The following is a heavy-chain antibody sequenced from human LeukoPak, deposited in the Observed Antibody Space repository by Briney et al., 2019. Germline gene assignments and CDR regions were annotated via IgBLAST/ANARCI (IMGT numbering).Heavy chain of an antibody. Sequence: SETLSLTCTVSYGSISSGSYYWAWIRQPPGKGLEWIGSIYYSGSTYYNPSLKSRVTISVDTSKNQFSLRLSSVTAADTAVYYCARLSGGFRVGYYYYHHMDVWGKGTTVTVSS. CDR1: YGSISSGSYY. CDR3: ARLSGGFRVGYYYYHHMDV. J-gene: IGHJ6*03. CDR2: IYYSGST. V-gene: IGHV4-39*01. D-gene: IGHD3-10*01.